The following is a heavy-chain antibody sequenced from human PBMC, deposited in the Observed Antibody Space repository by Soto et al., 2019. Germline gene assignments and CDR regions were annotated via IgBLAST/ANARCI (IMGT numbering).Heavy chain of an antibody. CDR2: ISGSGGST. D-gene: IGHD3-3*01. CDR1: GFTFSSYA. CDR3: AKADYDFWSDYYSKPLDY. V-gene: IGHV3-23*01. Sequence: EVQLLESGGGLVQPGGSLRLSCAASGFTFSSYAMSWVRQAPGKGLEWVSAISGSGGSTYYADSVKGRFTISGDNSKNTLYLQMNSLRAEDTAVYYCAKADYDFWSDYYSKPLDYGGQGTLVTVCS. J-gene: IGHJ4*02.